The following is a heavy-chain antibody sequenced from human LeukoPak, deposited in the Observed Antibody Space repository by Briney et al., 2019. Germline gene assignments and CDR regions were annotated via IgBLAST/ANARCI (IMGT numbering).Heavy chain of an antibody. CDR3: AKVDIVATIDAGRLVDY. CDR1: GFTFSSYG. V-gene: IGHV3-30*18. Sequence: GGSLRLSCAASGFTFSSYGMQWFRQAPDKGLEWVAAISNDGSNKYYADSVKGRFTISRDNSKNTLYLQMNSLRAEDTAVYYCAKVDIVATIDAGRLVDYWGQGTLVTVSS. D-gene: IGHD5-12*01. CDR2: ISNDGSNK. J-gene: IGHJ4*02.